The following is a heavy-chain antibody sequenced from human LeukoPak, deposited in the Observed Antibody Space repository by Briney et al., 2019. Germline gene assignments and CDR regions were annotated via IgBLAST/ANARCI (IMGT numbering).Heavy chain of an antibody. J-gene: IGHJ6*03. D-gene: IGHD6-6*01. CDR2: INSDGSST. V-gene: IGHV3-74*01. CDR1: GFTFSSYW. CDR3: ARVRYGSSSQYYYYYMDV. Sequence: GGSLRLSCAASGFTFSSYWMHWVRQAPGKGLVWVSRINSDGSSTSYADSVKGRFTISRDNAKNTLYLQMNSRRAEDTAVYYCARVRYGSSSQYYYYYMDVWGKGTTVTVSS.